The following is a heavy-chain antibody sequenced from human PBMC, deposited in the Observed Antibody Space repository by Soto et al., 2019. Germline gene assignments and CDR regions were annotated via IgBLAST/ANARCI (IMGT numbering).Heavy chain of an antibody. CDR1: GLTFCSSW. CDR2: IKQDGSEK. D-gene: IGHD1-26*01. V-gene: IGHV3-7*01. J-gene: IGHJ2*01. Sequence: GGAQRGSCARPGLTFCSSWMRWVRQAPGKGLEWVANIKQDGSEKYYVDSVKGRFTISRDNAKNSLYLQMNSLRAEDTAVYYCARERGGVRFDLWGRGTLVTVSS. CDR3: ARERGGVRFDL.